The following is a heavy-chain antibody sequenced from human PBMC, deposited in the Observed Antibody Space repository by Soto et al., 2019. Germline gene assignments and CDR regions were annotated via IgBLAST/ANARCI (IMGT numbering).Heavy chain of an antibody. CDR2: ISAYNGNT. CDR3: ARDSNLAAAGTVPYYYGLDV. D-gene: IGHD6-13*01. V-gene: IGHV1-18*04. Sequence: ASVKVSCKASGYAFTSYGISWVRQAPGQGLEWMGWISAYNGNTNYAQKLQGRVTMTTDTSTSTAYMELRSLRSDDAAVYYCARDSNLAAAGTVPYYYGLDVSGPGPTLTLS. CDR1: GYAFTSYG. J-gene: IGHJ6*02.